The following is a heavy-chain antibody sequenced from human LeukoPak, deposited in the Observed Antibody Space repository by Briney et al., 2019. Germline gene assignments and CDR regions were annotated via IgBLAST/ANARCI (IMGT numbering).Heavy chain of an antibody. J-gene: IGHJ5*02. D-gene: IGHD3-10*01. CDR2: ISGSGDST. CDR3: AKDGIALVRGVIPQVDR. V-gene: IGHV3-23*01. CDR1: GFTFSRYA. Sequence: GGSLRLSCAASGFTFSRYAMSWVRQAPGKGLEWVSTISGSGDSTYYADSVKGRFTISRDNSKNTLYLQMNSLRAEDTAIYYCAKDGIALVRGVIPQVDRWGQGTLVTVSS.